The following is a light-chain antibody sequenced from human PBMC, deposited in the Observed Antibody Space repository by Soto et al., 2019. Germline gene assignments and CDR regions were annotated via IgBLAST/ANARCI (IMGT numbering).Light chain of an antibody. Sequence: EIVMTQSPATLSVSPGERVTLSCRASQSVSDNLAWYQQKPGQAPRLLIYGASTRATTTPARFSGSGSGTEFNLTISSLQSEDFAVYFCQQSNNWPYTFGQGTKLDIK. CDR3: QQSNNWPYT. J-gene: IGKJ2*01. CDR2: GAS. CDR1: QSVSDN. V-gene: IGKV3-15*01.